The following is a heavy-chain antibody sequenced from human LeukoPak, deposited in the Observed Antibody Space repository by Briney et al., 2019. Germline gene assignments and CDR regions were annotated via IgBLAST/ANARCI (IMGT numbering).Heavy chain of an antibody. CDR3: ARVSRDGYNYWYYFDY. D-gene: IGHD5-24*01. J-gene: IGHJ4*02. CDR1: GFTFSSYS. CDR2: ISSSSSYI. V-gene: IGHV3-21*01. Sequence: GGSLRLSCAASGFTFSSYSMNWVRQAPGKGLEWVSSISSSSSYIYYADSVKGRFTISRDNAKNSLYLQMNSLRAEDTAVYYCARVSRDGYNYWYYFDYWGQGTLVTVSS.